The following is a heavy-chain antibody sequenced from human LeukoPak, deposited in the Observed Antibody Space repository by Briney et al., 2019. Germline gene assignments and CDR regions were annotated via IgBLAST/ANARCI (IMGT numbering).Heavy chain of an antibody. CDR2: ISGSGGST. Sequence: GSLRLSCAASGFTFDDYGLTWVRQAPGKGLEWVSAISGSGGSTYYADSVKGRFTISRDNSKNTLYLQMSSLRAEDTAVYYCAKCDYDSSGYYFGAFDIWGQETMVTVSS. V-gene: IGHV3-23*01. CDR3: AKCDYDSSGYYFGAFDI. J-gene: IGHJ3*02. CDR1: GFTFDDYG. D-gene: IGHD3-22*01.